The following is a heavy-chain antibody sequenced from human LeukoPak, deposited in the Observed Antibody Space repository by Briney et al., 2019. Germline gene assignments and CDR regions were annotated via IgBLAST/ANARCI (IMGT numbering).Heavy chain of an antibody. Sequence: GASVKVSCKASGYTFTGYYIHWVRQAPGQGLEWMGWINPNSGDTSHAQRFQDRVTMTRDMSTSTAYMDLSILTSDETALYYCARQGGSSLNFDYWGQGTLVTVSS. CDR1: GYTFTGYY. CDR2: INPNSGDT. CDR3: ARQGGSSLNFDY. J-gene: IGHJ4*02. V-gene: IGHV1-2*02. D-gene: IGHD1-26*01.